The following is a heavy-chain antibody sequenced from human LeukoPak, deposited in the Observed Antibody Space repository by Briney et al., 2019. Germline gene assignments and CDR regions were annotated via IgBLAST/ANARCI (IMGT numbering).Heavy chain of an antibody. D-gene: IGHD2-2*01. Sequence: GESLKISCKGSGYSFTNYWIGWVRQLPGKGLEWMGIIYPGDSNTRYSPSFQGQVTISADTATTTAYLQWSSMKASDTAMYYCARGPYCSSTSCYSPYYSYYMDVWGKGTTVTVS. V-gene: IGHV5-51*01. CDR2: IYPGDSNT. CDR1: GYSFTNYW. CDR3: ARGPYCSSTSCYSPYYSYYMDV. J-gene: IGHJ6*03.